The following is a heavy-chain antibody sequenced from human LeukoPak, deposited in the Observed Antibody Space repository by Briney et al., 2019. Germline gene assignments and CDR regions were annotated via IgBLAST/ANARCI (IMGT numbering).Heavy chain of an antibody. V-gene: IGHV3-33*01. Sequence: PGGSLRLSCAASGFTFSSYGMHWVRQAPGKGLEWVAVIWYDRSNKYYADSVKGRFTISRDNSKNTLYLQMNSLRAEDTAVYYCARAPGWNYYFDYWGQGTLVTVSS. CDR3: ARAPGWNYYFDY. J-gene: IGHJ4*02. CDR2: IWYDRSNK. D-gene: IGHD1-7*01. CDR1: GFTFSSYG.